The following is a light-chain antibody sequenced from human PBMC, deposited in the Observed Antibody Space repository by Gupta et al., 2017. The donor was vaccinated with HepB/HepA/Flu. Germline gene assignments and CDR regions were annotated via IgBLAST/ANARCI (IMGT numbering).Light chain of an antibody. J-gene: IGLJ2*01. Sequence: QTVVTQEPSFSVSPGGTVTLTCGLSSGSVSTNYNPTWFQQTPGQPPRTPMYSTNTRSSGVPDRFSGSILGNKAALTITGAQALGESDYYCALHMVRGIWVFGGGTKLTVL. CDR1: SGSVSTNYN. CDR2: STN. CDR3: ALHMVRGIWV. V-gene: IGLV8-61*01.